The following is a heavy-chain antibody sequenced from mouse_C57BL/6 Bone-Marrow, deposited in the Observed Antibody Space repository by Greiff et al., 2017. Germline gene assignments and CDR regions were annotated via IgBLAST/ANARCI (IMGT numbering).Heavy chain of an antibody. D-gene: IGHD3-2*02. CDR2: IYPGSGNT. CDR1: GYTFTDYY. Sequence: QVQLQQSGAELVRPGASVKLSCKASGYTFTDYYINWVKQRPGQGLEWIARIYPGSGNTYYNEKFKGKATLTAEKSSSTAYMQLSSLTSDDSAVYFCAIGRQLRLPLFAYWGQGTLVTVSA. CDR3: AIGRQLRLPLFAY. J-gene: IGHJ3*01. V-gene: IGHV1-76*01.